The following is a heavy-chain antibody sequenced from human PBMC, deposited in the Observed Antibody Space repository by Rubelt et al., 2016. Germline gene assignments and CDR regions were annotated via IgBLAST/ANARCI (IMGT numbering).Heavy chain of an antibody. D-gene: IGHD6-19*01. CDR2: INHSGST. V-gene: IGHV4-34*01. Sequence: QVQLQQWGAGLLKPSETLSLTCAVYGGSFSGYYWSWIRQPPGKGLEWIGEINHSGSTNYNPSLKSRVPIAVDTSKIQFSLKRSSVTAADTAVYYCAREALVAVAGIDYWGQGTLVTVSS. CDR3: AREALVAVAGIDY. J-gene: IGHJ4*02. CDR1: GGSFSGYY.